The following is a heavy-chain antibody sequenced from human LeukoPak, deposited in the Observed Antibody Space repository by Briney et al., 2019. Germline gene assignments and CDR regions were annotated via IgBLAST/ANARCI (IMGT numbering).Heavy chain of an antibody. J-gene: IGHJ4*02. Sequence: SETLSLACAVYGGSFSGYYWSWIRQPPGKGLEWIGEINHSGSTNYNPSLKSRVTISVDTSKNQFSLKLSSVTAADTAVYYCARGRKRFLERLSGPFDYWGQGTLVTVSS. CDR3: ARGRKRFLERLSGPFDY. V-gene: IGHV4-34*01. D-gene: IGHD3-3*01. CDR1: GGSFSGYY. CDR2: INHSGST.